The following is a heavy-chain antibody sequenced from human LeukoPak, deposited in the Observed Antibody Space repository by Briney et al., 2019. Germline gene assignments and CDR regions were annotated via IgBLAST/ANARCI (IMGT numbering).Heavy chain of an antibody. V-gene: IGHV4-39*07. J-gene: IGHJ4*02. D-gene: IGHD3-3*01. CDR1: GGSISSSSYY. CDR2: IYYSGST. CDR3: TGNGYYSLEY. Sequence: SETLSLTCTVSGGSISSSSYYWGWIRQPPGKGLEWIGSIYYSGSTYYNPSLKSRVIISVDKSKNQFSLKLSSVTAADTAVYYCTGNGYYSLEYWGQGTLVTVSS.